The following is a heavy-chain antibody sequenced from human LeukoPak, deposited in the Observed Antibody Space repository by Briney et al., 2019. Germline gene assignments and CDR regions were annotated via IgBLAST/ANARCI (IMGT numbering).Heavy chain of an antibody. J-gene: IGHJ4*02. D-gene: IGHD2-2*01. CDR3: AKRIGSCNSISCLYFDH. CDR1: GFTFSGHA. CDR2: ISGSGGST. Sequence: GGSLRLSCAASGFTFSGHAMSWVRQAPGKGLEWVSTISGSGGSTYYADSVKGRFTISRDNSRYTVYLQMNSLRAEDTATYYCAKRIGSCNSISCLYFDHWGQGALVTVSS. V-gene: IGHV3-23*01.